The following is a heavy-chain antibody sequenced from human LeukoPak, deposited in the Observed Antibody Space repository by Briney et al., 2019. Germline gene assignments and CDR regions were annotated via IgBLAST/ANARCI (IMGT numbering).Heavy chain of an antibody. J-gene: IGHJ4*02. Sequence: GESLKISCKGSGYSFTTYWIGWVRQMSGKGLEWMGIIYPGDSDTKYSPSFQGQVTISADKSISTAYLQWSSLKASDTAMYYCARLGLKSEVVPAAMGWGQGTLVTVSS. CDR1: GYSFTTYW. CDR3: ARLGLKSEVVPAAMG. V-gene: IGHV5-51*01. D-gene: IGHD2-2*01. CDR2: IYPGDSDT.